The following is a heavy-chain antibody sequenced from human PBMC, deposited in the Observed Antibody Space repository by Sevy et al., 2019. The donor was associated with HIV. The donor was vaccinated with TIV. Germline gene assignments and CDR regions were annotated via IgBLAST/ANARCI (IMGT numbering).Heavy chain of an antibody. CDR1: GGSISSGGYY. V-gene: IGHV4-31*03. CDR3: ARGKIALLWFGEAAGHYGMDV. J-gene: IGHJ6*02. Sequence: SETLSLTCTVSGGSISSGGYYWSWIRQHPGKGLEWIGYIYYSGSTYYNPSLKSRVTISVDTSKNQFSLKLSSVTAADTAVYYCARGKIALLWFGEAAGHYGMDVWGQGTTVTVSS. CDR2: IYYSGST. D-gene: IGHD3-10*01.